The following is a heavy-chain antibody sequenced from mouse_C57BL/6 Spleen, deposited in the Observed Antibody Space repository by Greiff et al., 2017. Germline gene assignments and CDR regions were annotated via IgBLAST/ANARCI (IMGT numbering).Heavy chain of an antibody. Sequence: EVKLVESGGGLVQPGGSLSLSCAASGFTFTDYYMSWVRQTPGKALEWLGFIRNKANGYTTEYSASVKGRFTISRDNSQSILYLQMNALRAEDTATYYCSRYDDYAGACFAYWGQGTLVTVSA. CDR2: IRNKANGYTT. V-gene: IGHV7-3*01. CDR3: SRYDDYAGACFAY. J-gene: IGHJ3*01. CDR1: GFTFTDYY. D-gene: IGHD2-4*01.